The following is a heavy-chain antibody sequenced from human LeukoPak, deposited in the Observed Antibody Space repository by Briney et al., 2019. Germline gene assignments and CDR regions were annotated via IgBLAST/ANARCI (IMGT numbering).Heavy chain of an antibody. CDR3: ARGSHVVVVYYCYYMDV. CDR1: GFTFSSYA. Sequence: GGSLRLSCAASGFTFSSYAMHWVRQAPGKGLEWVAVISYDGSNKYYADSVKGRFTISRDNSKNTLYLQMNSLRAEDTAVYYCARGSHVVVVYYCYYMDVWGKGTTVTVSS. CDR2: ISYDGSNK. D-gene: IGHD2-15*01. J-gene: IGHJ6*03. V-gene: IGHV3-30*04.